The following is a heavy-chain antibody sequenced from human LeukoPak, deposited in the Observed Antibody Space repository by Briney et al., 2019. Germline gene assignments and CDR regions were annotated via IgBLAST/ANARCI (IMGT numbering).Heavy chain of an antibody. D-gene: IGHD3-10*01. CDR3: ARDFSGGSWFDS. CDR2: FYYSGST. J-gene: IGHJ5*01. V-gene: IGHV4-59*01. Sequence: SETLSLTCTVSGGSISSYYWSWIRQPPGKGLECIGYFYYSGSTNYNPSLKSRVTIAGDTSKNQLSLKVTSVTAADTAVYYCARDFSGGSWFDSWGQGTLVTVSS. CDR1: GGSISSYY.